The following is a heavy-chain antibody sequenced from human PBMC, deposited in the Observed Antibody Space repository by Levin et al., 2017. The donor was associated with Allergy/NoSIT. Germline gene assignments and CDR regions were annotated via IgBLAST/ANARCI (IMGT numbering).Heavy chain of an antibody. D-gene: IGHD4-23*01. CDR2: IYPNAGST. Sequence: GASVKVSCKASGYTFTNYYIHWVRQAPGQGLEWMGIIYPNAGSTDYAQKLRGRVTMTRDTSTSTVYMELSSLRFEDTAVYYCARVGYGTYGGSLGYWGQGTLVTVSS. J-gene: IGHJ4*02. CDR3: ARVGYGTYGGSLGY. CDR1: GYTFTNYY. V-gene: IGHV1-46*04.